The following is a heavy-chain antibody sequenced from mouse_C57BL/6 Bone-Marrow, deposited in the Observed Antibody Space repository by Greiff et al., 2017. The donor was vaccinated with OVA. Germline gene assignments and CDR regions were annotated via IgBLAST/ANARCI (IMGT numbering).Heavy chain of an antibody. CDR1: GYAFSSSW. J-gene: IGHJ4*01. D-gene: IGHD4-1*01. V-gene: IGHV1-82*01. Sequence: VQLQESGPELVKPGASVKISCKASGYAFSSSWMNWVKQRPGKGLEWIGRIYPGDGDTNYNGKFKGKATLTADKSSSTAYMQLSSLTSEDSAVYFCAKLGRGYYAMDYWGQGTSVTVSS. CDR3: AKLGRGYYAMDY. CDR2: IYPGDGDT.